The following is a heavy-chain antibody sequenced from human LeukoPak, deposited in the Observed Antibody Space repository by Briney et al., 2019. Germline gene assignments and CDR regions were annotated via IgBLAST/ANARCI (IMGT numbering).Heavy chain of an antibody. CDR3: ARQGTGLDY. D-gene: IGHD1-1*01. CDR2: IHSVGDT. V-gene: IGHV3-53*01. J-gene: IGHJ4*02. Sequence: PGGSLRLSCKVSGLTVSSNYMGWVRQAPGKGLEWVSIIHSVGDTFYADSVKGRFTISRDNSNNMVYLQMNSLTVEDTAVYYCARQGTGLDYWGQGTQVTVSS. CDR1: GLTVSSNY.